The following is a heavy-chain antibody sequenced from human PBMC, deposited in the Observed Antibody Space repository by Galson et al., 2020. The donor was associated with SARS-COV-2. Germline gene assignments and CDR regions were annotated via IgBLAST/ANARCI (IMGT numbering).Heavy chain of an antibody. CDR1: GGSISSRSYY. J-gene: IGHJ4*02. CDR2: INYSGRT. CDR3: SSETASSSIF. D-gene: IGHD2-21*02. Sequence: SETLSLTCTVSGGSISSRSYYWAWIRQSPGKGLEWIGSINYSGRTFYTPSLRSRVTLSVDTSKNQFSLNLMSVTASDTAVYYCSSETASSSIFWGQGTLVTVSS. V-gene: IGHV4-39*02.